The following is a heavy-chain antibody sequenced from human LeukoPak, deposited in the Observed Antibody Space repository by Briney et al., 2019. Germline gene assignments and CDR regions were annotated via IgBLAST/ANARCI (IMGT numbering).Heavy chain of an antibody. CDR3: ARGASNRFGY. CDR2: IYTDGSST. V-gene: IGHV3-74*01. Sequence: GGSLRLSCAASGFTFSNYWMHWVRPAPGKGLVWVSRIYTDGSSTNYADSVKGRFTISRDNAKNTLYLQMNSLRGEDTAVYYCARGASNRFGYWGQGTLVTVSS. CDR1: GFTFSNYW. J-gene: IGHJ4*02. D-gene: IGHD1-14*01.